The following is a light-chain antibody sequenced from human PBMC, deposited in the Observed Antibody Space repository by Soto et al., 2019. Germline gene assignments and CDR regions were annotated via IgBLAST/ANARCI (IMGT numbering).Light chain of an antibody. CDR1: SSDVGGYNY. CDR3: SSYTSSSLYV. Sequence: QSALTQPASVSGSPGQSITISCTGTSSDVGGYNYVSWYHQHPGEAPKLMIYDISNRPSGVSNRFSGSNTGNTASLTISGLQAEDEADYYCSSYTSSSLYVFGTGTKLTVL. J-gene: IGLJ1*01. CDR2: DIS. V-gene: IGLV2-14*01.